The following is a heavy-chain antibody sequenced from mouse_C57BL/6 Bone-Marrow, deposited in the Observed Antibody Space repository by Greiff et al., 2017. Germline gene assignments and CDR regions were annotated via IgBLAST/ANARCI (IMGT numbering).Heavy chain of an antibody. J-gene: IGHJ3*01. CDR1: GYTFTSYW. V-gene: IGHV1-61*01. CDR3: ARSGDGYWSAWFAY. Sequence: QVQLQQPGAELVRPGSSVKLSCKASGYTFTSYWLDWVKQRPGQGLEWIGNIYPSDSETHYNQKFKDKATLTVDKSSSTAYMQLSSLTSEDSAVYYCARSGDGYWSAWFAYWGQGTLVTVSA. CDR2: IYPSDSET. D-gene: IGHD2-3*01.